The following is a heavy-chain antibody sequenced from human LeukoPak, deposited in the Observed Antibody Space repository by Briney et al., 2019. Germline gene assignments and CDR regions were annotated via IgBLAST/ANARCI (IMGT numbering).Heavy chain of an antibody. V-gene: IGHV3-7*01. D-gene: IGHD6-13*01. Sequence: PGGSLRLYCVASAFSLSDYWMGWVRQAPGKGLEWVANIKEDGTSKFYGVSVEGPLTVSRDNAQIAMFLQLNKLRAEDTGVYFCARGGRAAAGLVSVDEWGDGTLVTVSS. CDR2: IKEDGTSK. CDR3: ARGGRAAAGLVSVDE. CDR1: AFSLSDYW. J-gene: IGHJ4*01.